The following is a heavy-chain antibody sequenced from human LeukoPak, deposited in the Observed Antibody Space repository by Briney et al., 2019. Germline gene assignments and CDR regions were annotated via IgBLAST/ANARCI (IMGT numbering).Heavy chain of an antibody. D-gene: IGHD2-15*01. J-gene: IGHJ4*02. Sequence: SETLSLTCAVYGGSFSGYYWSWIRQPPGRGLEWIGEINHSGSTNYNPSLKSRVTISVDTSKNQFSLKLSSVTAADTAVYYCARGGLYCSGGSCYSAYFDYWGQGTLVTVSS. V-gene: IGHV4-34*01. CDR1: GGSFSGYY. CDR3: ARGGLYCSGGSCYSAYFDY. CDR2: INHSGST.